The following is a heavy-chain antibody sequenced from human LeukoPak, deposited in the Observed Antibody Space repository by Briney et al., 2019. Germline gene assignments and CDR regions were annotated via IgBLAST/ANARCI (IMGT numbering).Heavy chain of an antibody. Sequence: SETLSLTCTVSGGSISIGGYYWSWIRQHPGKGLEWIGYIYYSGSTYYNPSLKSRVTISVDTSKNQFSLKLSSVTAADTAVYYCARAVGYSGYGVDYWGQGTLVTVSS. CDR3: ARAVGYSGYGVDY. CDR1: GGSISIGGYY. J-gene: IGHJ4*02. D-gene: IGHD5-12*01. V-gene: IGHV4-31*03. CDR2: IYYSGST.